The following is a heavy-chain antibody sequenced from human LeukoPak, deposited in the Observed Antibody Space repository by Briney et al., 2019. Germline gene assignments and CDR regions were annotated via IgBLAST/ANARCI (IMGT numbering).Heavy chain of an antibody. CDR1: GFTFSSYA. J-gene: IGHJ4*02. V-gene: IGHV3-64*01. Sequence: GGSLRLSCAASGFTFSSYAMHWVRQALGKGLEFVSVISSNGGSTYYANSVKGGFTISRDNSKNTLYLQMGSLRAEDMAVYYCARDGYCSSTSCPWAYFDFWGQGTLVTVSS. CDR2: ISSNGGST. CDR3: ARDGYCSSTSCPWAYFDF. D-gene: IGHD2-2*01.